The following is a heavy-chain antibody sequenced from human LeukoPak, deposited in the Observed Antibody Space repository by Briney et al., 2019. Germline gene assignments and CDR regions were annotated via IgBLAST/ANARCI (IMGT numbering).Heavy chain of an antibody. CDR1: GFTFSYYS. CDR2: ITSSYSIT. J-gene: IGHJ6*03. CDR3: ARDGVFGRDFCHYIDV. V-gene: IGHV3-21*01. Sequence: GGSLRLSCAASGFTFSYYSFNWVRQSPGRGLEWISSITSSYSITYCADSVKGRFIISRDNAKNSLYLQMNSLRDEDTAVYYCARDGVFGRDFCHYIDVWGKGTTITVSS. D-gene: IGHD3-3*01.